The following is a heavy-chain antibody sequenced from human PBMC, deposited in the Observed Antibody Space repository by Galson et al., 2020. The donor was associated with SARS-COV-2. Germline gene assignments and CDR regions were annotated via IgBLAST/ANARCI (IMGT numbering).Heavy chain of an antibody. V-gene: IGHV3-11*01. J-gene: IGHJ4*02. CDR1: GFIFSDYY. D-gene: IGHD5-12*01. CDR2: ISAGGEDV. Sequence: NSGGSLRLSCAASGFIFSDYYMTWIRHGPGRGLAWVSYISAGGEDVFYADAVKGRFTMSRDNAKNSVYLDMNSLRVEDTAVYYCARVARGGGYNRILDYWGQGTLVTVSS. CDR3: ARVARGGGYNRILDY.